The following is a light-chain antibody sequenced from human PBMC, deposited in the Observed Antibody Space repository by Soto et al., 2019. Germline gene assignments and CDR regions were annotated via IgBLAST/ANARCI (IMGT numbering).Light chain of an antibody. J-gene: IGKJ4*01. CDR2: GAS. CDR1: QSVSSSY. V-gene: IGKV3-20*01. Sequence: EIVLTQSPGTLSLSPGERATLSCRASQSVSSSYLAWYQQKPGQAPRLLMYGASSRATGIPDRFSGSGSGTDFTFSISRLEPEDFAVYYCQQYGSSPLTFGGGNKVEIK. CDR3: QQYGSSPLT.